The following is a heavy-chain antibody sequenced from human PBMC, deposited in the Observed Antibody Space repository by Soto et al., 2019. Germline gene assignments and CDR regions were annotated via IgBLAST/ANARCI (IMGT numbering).Heavy chain of an antibody. Sequence: GGSLRLSCAASGFTFSSYGMHWVRQAPGKGLEWVAVISYDGSNKYYADSVKGRFTISRDNSKNTLYLQMNSLRAEDTAVYYCAKDRYKQQLVNFDYWGQGTLVTVSS. V-gene: IGHV3-30*18. CDR3: AKDRYKQQLVNFDY. CDR2: ISYDGSNK. D-gene: IGHD6-13*01. J-gene: IGHJ4*02. CDR1: GFTFSSYG.